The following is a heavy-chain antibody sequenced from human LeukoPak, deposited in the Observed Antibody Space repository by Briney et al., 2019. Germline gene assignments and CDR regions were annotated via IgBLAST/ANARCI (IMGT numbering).Heavy chain of an antibody. CDR1: GFTFSSYA. Sequence: GGSLRLSCAASGFTFSSYAMHWVRQAPDKGLEYVAVISNDGTYKYYGASVKGRFTISRDNSKNTLYLQMNSLRAEDTAVYYCARDHPSFDYGDYERGLSYYYYMDVWGKGTTVTVSS. CDR3: ARDHPSFDYGDYERGLSYYYYMDV. J-gene: IGHJ6*03. V-gene: IGHV3-30*04. D-gene: IGHD4-17*01. CDR2: ISNDGTYK.